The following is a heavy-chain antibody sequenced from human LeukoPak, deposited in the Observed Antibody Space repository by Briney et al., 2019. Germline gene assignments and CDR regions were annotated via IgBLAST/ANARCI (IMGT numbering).Heavy chain of an antibody. J-gene: IGHJ4*02. CDR3: AGASGYCSGGSCSSFDY. V-gene: IGHV4-34*01. CDR1: GGSFSGHY. D-gene: IGHD2-15*01. CDR2: INHSGST. Sequence: SETLSLTCSVYGGSFSGHYWSWIRQPPGKGLQWIGEINHSGSTDYNPSLKSRVTMSVDTSKNQFSLKLSSVTAADTAVYYCAGASGYCSGGSCSSFDYWGQGTLVTVSS.